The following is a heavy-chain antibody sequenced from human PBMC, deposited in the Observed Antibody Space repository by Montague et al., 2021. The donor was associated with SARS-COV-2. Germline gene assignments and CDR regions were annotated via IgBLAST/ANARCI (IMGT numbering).Heavy chain of an antibody. CDR3: GRGIVSATSHPFDC. D-gene: IGHD2-21*02. J-gene: IGHJ4*02. V-gene: IGHV4-39*07. Sequence: SETLSLTCTVSGGSISSSSYYWGWIRQPPGKGLEWIGAMYYSGSTWLNPSLKSRVTISVDSSKNQLSLNLRFVTAADTAVYFCGRGIVSATSHPFDCWGPGTLVTVSS. CDR1: GGSISSSSYY. CDR2: MYYSGST.